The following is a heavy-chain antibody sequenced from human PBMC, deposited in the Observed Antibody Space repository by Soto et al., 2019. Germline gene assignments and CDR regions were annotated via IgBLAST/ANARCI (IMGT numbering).Heavy chain of an antibody. CDR3: ALDYGD. J-gene: IGHJ4*02. CDR2: INQDGTVK. CDR1: GLAFSNFW. V-gene: IGHV3-7*01. Sequence: EVQLVESGGGLVQAGGSLRLSWAASGLAFSNFWMSWVRQFPARGLEWVANINQDGTVKVYLDSLKGRFTVSRDNAKNLLYLQMNSLRAEDTALYYCALDYGDWGRGTLVTVSS. D-gene: IGHD3-16*01.